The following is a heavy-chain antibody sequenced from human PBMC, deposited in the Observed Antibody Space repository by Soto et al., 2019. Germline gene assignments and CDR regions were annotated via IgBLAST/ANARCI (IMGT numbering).Heavy chain of an antibody. CDR1: GYTFTGYY. CDR3: ARSSSSWYDLFDY. V-gene: IGHV1-2*04. Sequence: ASVKVSCKASGYTFTGYYMHWVRQAPGQGLEWMGWINPNSGGTNYAQKFQGWVTMTRDTSISTAYMELSRLRSDDTAVYYCARSSSSWYDLFDYWGQGTLVTVSS. D-gene: IGHD6-13*01. CDR2: INPNSGGT. J-gene: IGHJ4*02.